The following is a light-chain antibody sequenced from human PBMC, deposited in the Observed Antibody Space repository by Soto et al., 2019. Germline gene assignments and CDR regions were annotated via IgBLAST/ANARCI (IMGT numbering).Light chain of an antibody. J-gene: IGKJ2*01. V-gene: IGKV1-5*03. Sequence: DIQMTQSPSTLSASVGDRVTITCRASQSISSLLAWYQQKPGKAPKLLIYKASSLESGVPSRFSGSGSGTEFTLTISSLQPDDFATYYCQQYNSYSPGMYTFGQGTKLEIK. CDR3: QQYNSYSPGMYT. CDR1: QSISSL. CDR2: KAS.